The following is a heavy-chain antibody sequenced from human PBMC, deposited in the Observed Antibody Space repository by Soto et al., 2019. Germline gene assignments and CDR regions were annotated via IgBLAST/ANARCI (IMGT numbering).Heavy chain of an antibody. CDR2: IYTGGNT. Sequence: SETLSLTCNVSGRSMVSYYWSWIRQPAGKGLEWIGRIYTGGNTNYNPSLKSRVTMSVDTSKSQFSLSLTSVTAADTAVYYCARDEYGYGDSYDSWGQGTLVTVSS. CDR3: ARDEYGYGDSYDS. CDR1: GRSMVSYY. V-gene: IGHV4-4*07. D-gene: IGHD5-12*01. J-gene: IGHJ4*02.